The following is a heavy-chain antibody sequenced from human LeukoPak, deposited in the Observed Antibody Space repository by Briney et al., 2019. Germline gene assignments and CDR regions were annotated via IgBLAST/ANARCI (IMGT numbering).Heavy chain of an antibody. CDR1: GYTFTSYD. CDR3: ARGPVSSHGMDV. CDR2: QNPNSGRT. Sequence: ASVKVSCKASGYTFTSYDINWVRQATGQGLEWMGFQNPNSGRTGFAQKFQGRFTMTTDTSISTAYMELSSLTSEDTAVYYCARGPVSSHGMDVWGQGTTVTVSS. V-gene: IGHV1-8*01. J-gene: IGHJ6*02.